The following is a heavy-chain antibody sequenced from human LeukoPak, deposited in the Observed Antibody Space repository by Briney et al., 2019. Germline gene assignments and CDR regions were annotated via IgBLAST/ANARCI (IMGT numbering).Heavy chain of an antibody. CDR1: GYTFTNYA. D-gene: IGHD2-2*01. J-gene: IGHJ4*02. Sequence: GASVKVSCKASGYTFTNYAMHWVRQAPGQRLEWMGWINAGNGNTKYSQKFQGRVTITRDTSASTAYMELSSLRSEDTAVYYCARGGVCSSTSCPNFDSWGQGTLVTVSS. V-gene: IGHV1-3*01. CDR2: INAGNGNT. CDR3: ARGGVCSSTSCPNFDS.